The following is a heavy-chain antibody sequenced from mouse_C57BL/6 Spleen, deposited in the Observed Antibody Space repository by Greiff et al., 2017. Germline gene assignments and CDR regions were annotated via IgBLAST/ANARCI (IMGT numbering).Heavy chain of an antibody. CDR3: AREDLNYSNFAY. CDR1: GYSITSGYD. J-gene: IGHJ3*01. V-gene: IGHV3-1*01. D-gene: IGHD2-5*01. CDR2: ISYSGST. Sequence: EVKLMESGPGMVKPSQSLSLTCTVTGYSITSGYDWHWIRHFPGNKLEWMGYISYSGSTNYNPSLKSRISITHDTSKNHFFLKLNSVTTEDTATYYCAREDLNYSNFAYWGQGTLVTVSA.